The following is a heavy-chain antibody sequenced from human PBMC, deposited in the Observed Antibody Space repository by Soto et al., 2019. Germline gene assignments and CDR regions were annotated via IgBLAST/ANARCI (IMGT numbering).Heavy chain of an antibody. CDR2: IYHSGST. Sequence: PSETLSLTCAVSGGSISSGGYSWSWIRQPPGKGLEWIGYIYHSGSTYYNPSLKSRVTISVDRSKNQFSLKLSSVTAADTAVYYFARDHRYYDSSGYHDAFDIWGQGTMVTVSS. J-gene: IGHJ3*02. D-gene: IGHD3-22*01. V-gene: IGHV4-30-2*01. CDR1: GGSISSGGYS. CDR3: ARDHRYYDSSGYHDAFDI.